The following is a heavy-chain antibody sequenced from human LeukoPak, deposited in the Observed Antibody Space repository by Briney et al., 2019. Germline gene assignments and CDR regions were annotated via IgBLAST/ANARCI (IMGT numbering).Heavy chain of an antibody. D-gene: IGHD6-13*01. Sequence: GGSLRLFCAASGFTFSKYSMNWDRQAPGQGLEWVSYISTSSSAIYYADSVKGRFTISRDNAKNSLSLQMSSLRDEDTAVYYCARDTSAGRFPFDYWGQGTLVTVSS. CDR1: GFTFSKYS. CDR2: ISTSSSAI. V-gene: IGHV3-48*02. J-gene: IGHJ4*02. CDR3: ARDTSAGRFPFDY.